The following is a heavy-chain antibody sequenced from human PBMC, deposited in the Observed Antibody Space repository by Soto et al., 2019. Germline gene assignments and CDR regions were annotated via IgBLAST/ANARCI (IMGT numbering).Heavy chain of an antibody. J-gene: IGHJ4*02. CDR2: INTYDGNT. Sequence: QVQLVQSGAEVKKPGASVKVSCKASGYTFTSYGINWVRQAPGQGLEWMGWINTYDGNTNHAQKFQGRVTMTTDPSTSTAYMELRNLSSDDTAVYYCAASQQFDYWGQRTLVTVSS. CDR3: AASQQFDY. CDR1: GYTFTSYG. V-gene: IGHV1-18*01. D-gene: IGHD6-13*01.